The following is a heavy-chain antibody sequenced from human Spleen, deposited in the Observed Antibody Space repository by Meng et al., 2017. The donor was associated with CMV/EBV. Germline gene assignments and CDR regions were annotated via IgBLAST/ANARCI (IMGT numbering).Heavy chain of an antibody. Sequence: GGSLRLSCAASGFTFSSYAMSWVRQAPGKGLEWVSAISGSGGSTYYADSVKGRFTISRDNSKNTLYLQMNSLRAEDTAVYYCARSRYSSSPIEGDAFDIWGQGTMVTVSS. CDR3: ARSRYSSSPIEGDAFDI. V-gene: IGHV3-23*01. CDR1: GFTFSSYA. D-gene: IGHD6-6*01. CDR2: ISGSGGST. J-gene: IGHJ3*02.